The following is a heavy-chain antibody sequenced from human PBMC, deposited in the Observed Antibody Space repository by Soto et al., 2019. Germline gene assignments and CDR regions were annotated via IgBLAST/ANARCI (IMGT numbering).Heavy chain of an antibody. CDR3: AKGYGSGSYYYYGMDV. J-gene: IGHJ6*02. CDR1: GFTFDDYA. D-gene: IGHD3-10*01. CDR2: ISWNSGSI. V-gene: IGHV3-9*01. Sequence: GGSLRLSCAASGFTFDDYAMHWVRQAPGKGLEWVSGISWNSGSIGYADSVKGRFTISRDNAKNSLYLQMNSLRAEDTALYYCAKGYGSGSYYYYGMDVWGQGTTVTVSS.